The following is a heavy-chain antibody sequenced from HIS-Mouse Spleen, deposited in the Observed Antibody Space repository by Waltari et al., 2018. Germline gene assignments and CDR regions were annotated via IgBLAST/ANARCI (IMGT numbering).Heavy chain of an antibody. J-gene: IGHJ3*02. CDR2: IGTAGDT. CDR1: GFTFSSSD. V-gene: IGHV3-13*01. D-gene: IGHD1-1*01. CDR3: ARRNWDDAFDI. Sequence: EVQLVDSGGGLVQPGGSLRPSCAASGFTFSSSDMHGVRQAKGKGLEWVSAIGTAGDTYYPGSVKGRFTISRENAKNSLYLQMNSLRAGDTAVYYCARRNWDDAFDIWGQGTMVTVSS.